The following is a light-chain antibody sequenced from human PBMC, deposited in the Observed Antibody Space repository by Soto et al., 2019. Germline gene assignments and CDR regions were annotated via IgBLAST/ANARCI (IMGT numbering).Light chain of an antibody. J-gene: IGKJ5*01. V-gene: IGKV3-20*01. CDR2: GAS. CDR3: KQDGSAPRFT. CDR1: ERLSYVY. Sequence: EIVLTQSPGTLSLSPGERATLSCRARERLSYVYLAWYQKIPGQPPRLLIYGASNRATGIADRFSGSLSGTGFTITINRLEPEDVEIYYCKQDGSAPRFTFGEGTRLEIK.